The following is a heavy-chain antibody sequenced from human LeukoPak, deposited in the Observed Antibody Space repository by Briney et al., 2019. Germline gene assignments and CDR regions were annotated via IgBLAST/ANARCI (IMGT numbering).Heavy chain of an antibody. CDR3: ANSYDGKIVPFDN. J-gene: IGHJ4*02. Sequence: SETLSLTCTVPDGSISNSFWNWVRQPPGKGLEWIAYIHTSGSINYNPAFKSRVTLSVDTSKSQFSLRLNSVTASDTAVYYCANSYDGKIVPFDNWGQGTLVTVSS. D-gene: IGHD4-23*01. CDR1: DGSISNSF. V-gene: IGHV4-4*09. CDR2: IHTSGSI.